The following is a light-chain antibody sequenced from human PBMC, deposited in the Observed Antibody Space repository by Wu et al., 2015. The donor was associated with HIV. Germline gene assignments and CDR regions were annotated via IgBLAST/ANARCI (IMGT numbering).Light chain of an antibody. Sequence: ENALTQSPGTLSLSPGDRATLSCRASQSVTGSYFAWFQQKPGQAPRLLIYGATNRATGIPDRFSGSGSGTDFTLTISRLEPEDFAVYYCQQYATSITFGQGTRLQIK. CDR3: QQYATSIT. V-gene: IGKV3-20*01. CDR2: GAT. CDR1: QSVTGSY. J-gene: IGKJ5*01.